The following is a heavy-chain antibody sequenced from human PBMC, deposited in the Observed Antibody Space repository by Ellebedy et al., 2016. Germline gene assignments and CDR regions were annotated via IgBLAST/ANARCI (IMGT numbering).Heavy chain of an antibody. D-gene: IGHD2-15*01. J-gene: IGHJ4*02. CDR3: ARVPVHTISGGVFDY. V-gene: IGHV3-23*01. CDR1: GFTFSSYA. CDR2: ISGSGGST. Sequence: GESLKISCAASGFTFSSYAMSWVRQAPGKGLEWVSAISGSGGSTYYADSVKGRFTISRDNSKNTLYLQMNSLRAEDTAVYYCARVPVHTISGGVFDYWGQGTLVTVSS.